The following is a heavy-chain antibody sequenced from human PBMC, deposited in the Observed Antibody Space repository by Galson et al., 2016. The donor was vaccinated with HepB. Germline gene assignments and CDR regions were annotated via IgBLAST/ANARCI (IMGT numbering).Heavy chain of an antibody. CDR3: ARRPLNSGWVYWYFDL. D-gene: IGHD6-19*01. V-gene: IGHV3-7*01. CDR2: INEDGSET. CDR1: GFTFSNYW. Sequence: SLRLSCAASGFTFSNYWMSWVRQVPGKGLELVSNINEDGSETKYVDSVKGRFTISRDNAKNSLYLHMNSLRAEDTAVYYCARRPLNSGWVYWYFDLWGRGTLVTVSS. J-gene: IGHJ2*01.